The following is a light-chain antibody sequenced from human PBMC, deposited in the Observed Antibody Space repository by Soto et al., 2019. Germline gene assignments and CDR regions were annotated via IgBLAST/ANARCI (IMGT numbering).Light chain of an antibody. J-gene: IGKJ3*01. CDR1: QSVSSN. CDR3: QKYNSAPPFT. CDR2: GAS. V-gene: IGKV3-15*01. Sequence: EIVMTQSPATLSVSPGERATLSCRASQSVSSNLAWYQQKPGQAPRLLIYGASTRATGIPARFSGSGSGTEFTLTISSLQSEDFATYYCQKYNSAPPFTFGPGTKVDIK.